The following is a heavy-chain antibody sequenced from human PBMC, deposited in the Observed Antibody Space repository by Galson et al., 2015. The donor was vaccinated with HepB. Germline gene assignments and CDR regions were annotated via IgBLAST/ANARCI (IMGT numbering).Heavy chain of an antibody. J-gene: IGHJ5*02. CDR3: ATGTYYYDSSGYYPLRWFDP. D-gene: IGHD3-22*01. CDR2: IIPIFGIA. CDR1: GGTFSSYA. Sequence: SVKVSCKASGGTFSSYAISWVRQAPGQGLEWMGGIIPIFGIANYAQKFQGRVTITADESTSTAYMELSSLRSEDTAVYYCATGTYYYDSSGYYPLRWFDPWGQGTLVTVSS. V-gene: IGHV1-69*13.